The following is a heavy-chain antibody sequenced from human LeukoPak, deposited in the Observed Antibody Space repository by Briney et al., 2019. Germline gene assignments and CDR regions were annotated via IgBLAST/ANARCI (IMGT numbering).Heavy chain of an antibody. Sequence: ASVKVSCKASGYSFSSHDINWVRQATGQGLEWMGWMNPKSGNTDHAQKFQGRVTMSRNTSISVAYLELSSLRSEDTAVYFCVRASLRRGLVCYYFDSWGQGTPVTVFS. CDR3: VRASLRRGLVCYYFDS. J-gene: IGHJ4*02. CDR2: MNPKSGNT. CDR1: GYSFSSHD. V-gene: IGHV1-8*01. D-gene: IGHD3-10*01.